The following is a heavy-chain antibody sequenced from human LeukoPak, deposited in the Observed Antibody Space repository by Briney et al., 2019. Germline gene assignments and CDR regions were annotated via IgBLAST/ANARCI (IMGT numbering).Heavy chain of an antibody. CDR2: INAGNGNT. J-gene: IGHJ4*02. CDR1: GYTFTSYA. D-gene: IGHD3-10*01. Sequence: ASVKVSCKASGYTFTSYAMHWVRQAPGQRLEWMGWINAGNGNTKYSQKFQGRVTITRDTSTSTAYMELSSLRSEDTAVYYCARDGSPLLLWFGELLEGTYFDYWGQGTLVTVSS. V-gene: IGHV1-3*01. CDR3: ARDGSPLLLWFGELLEGTYFDY.